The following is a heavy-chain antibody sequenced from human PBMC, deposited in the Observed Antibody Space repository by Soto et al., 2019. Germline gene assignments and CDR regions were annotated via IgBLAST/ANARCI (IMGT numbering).Heavy chain of an antibody. CDR2: MNPNSGNT. V-gene: IGHV1-8*01. Sequence: ASVKVSCKASGYTFTSYDINWVRQATGQGLEWMGWMNPNSGNTGYAQKFQGRVTMTRNTSISTAYMELSSLRSEDTAVYYCARGLGSYCSSTSGDFEVGGYYYMDVWGKGTTVTVSS. CDR3: ARGLGSYCSSTSGDFEVGGYYYMDV. CDR1: GYTFTSYD. D-gene: IGHD2-2*01. J-gene: IGHJ6*03.